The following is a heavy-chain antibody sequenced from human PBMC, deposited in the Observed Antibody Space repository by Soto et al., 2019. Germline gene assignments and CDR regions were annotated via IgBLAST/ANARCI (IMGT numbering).Heavy chain of an antibody. CDR1: GGTFSTYA. J-gene: IGHJ6*02. CDR3: ARSQGGSSSLDIYYYYYYGMDV. V-gene: IGHV1-69*01. CDR2: VIPIFGTP. Sequence: QVQLVQSGAEVKKPGSSVKVSCKAPGGTFSTYAISWVRQAPGQGLEWMGGVIPIFGTPKYAQKFQGRVTITADESTSRGYMELRRLRSEDTAVYYCARSQGGSSSLDIYYYYYYGMDVWGQGTTVTVSS. D-gene: IGHD2-15*01.